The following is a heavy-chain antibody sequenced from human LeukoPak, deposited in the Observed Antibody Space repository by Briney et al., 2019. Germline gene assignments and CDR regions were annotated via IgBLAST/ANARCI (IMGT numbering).Heavy chain of an antibody. Sequence: SETLSLTCAVSGGSISSGGYPWSWIRQPPGKGLEWIGYIYHSGSTYYNPSLKSRVTISVDRSKNQFSLKLSSVTAADTAVYYCARMVRGLYWFDPWGQGTLVTVS. CDR1: GGSISSGGYP. J-gene: IGHJ5*02. V-gene: IGHV4-30-2*01. CDR3: ARMVRGLYWFDP. D-gene: IGHD3-10*01. CDR2: IYHSGST.